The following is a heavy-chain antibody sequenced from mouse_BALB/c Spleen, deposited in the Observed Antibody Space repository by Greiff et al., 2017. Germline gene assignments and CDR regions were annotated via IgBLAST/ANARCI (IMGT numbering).Heavy chain of an antibody. D-gene: IGHD2-4*01. CDR2: INPSTGYT. Sequence: QVQLQQSGAELAKPGASVKMSCKASGYTFTSYWMHWVKQRPGQGLEWIGYINPSTGYTEYNQKFKDKATLTADKSSSTAYMQLSSLTSEDSAVYYCATYDYDSLYAMDYWGQGTSVTVSS. CDR1: GYTFTSYW. J-gene: IGHJ4*01. V-gene: IGHV1-7*01. CDR3: ATYDYDSLYAMDY.